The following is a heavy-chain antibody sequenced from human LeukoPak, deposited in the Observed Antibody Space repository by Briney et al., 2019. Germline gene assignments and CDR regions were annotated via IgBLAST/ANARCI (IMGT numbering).Heavy chain of an antibody. Sequence: PGRSLRLSCAASGFTFSSYAMHWVRQAPGKGLEWVAVISYDGSNKYYADSVKGRFTISRDNSKNTLYLQMNSLRAEDTAVYYCAGDKWLLRGYFDYWGQGTLVTVSS. D-gene: IGHD6-19*01. CDR2: ISYDGSNK. J-gene: IGHJ4*02. CDR1: GFTFSSYA. CDR3: AGDKWLLRGYFDY. V-gene: IGHV3-30*04.